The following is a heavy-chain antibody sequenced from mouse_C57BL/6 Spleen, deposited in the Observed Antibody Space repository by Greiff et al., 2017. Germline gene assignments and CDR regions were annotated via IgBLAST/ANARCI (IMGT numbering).Heavy chain of an antibody. CDR2: IYPGDGDT. D-gene: IGHD1-1*01. V-gene: IGHV1-82*01. J-gene: IGHJ4*01. Sequence: VQVVESGPELVKPGASVKISCKASGYAFSSSWMNWVKQRPGKGLEWIGRIYPGDGDTNYNGKFKGKATLTADKSSSTAYMQLSSLTSEDSAVYFCARVTTVVRYAMDYWGQGTSVTVSS. CDR3: ARVTTVVRYAMDY. CDR1: GYAFSSSW.